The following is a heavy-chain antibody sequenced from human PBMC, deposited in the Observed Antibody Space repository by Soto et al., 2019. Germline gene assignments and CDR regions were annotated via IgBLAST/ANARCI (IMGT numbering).Heavy chain of an antibody. J-gene: IGHJ5*02. V-gene: IGHV3-23*01. CDR3: ANHPDYYGSGSYYNFDWFDP. CDR2: ISGSGGST. D-gene: IGHD3-10*01. Sequence: GGSLRLSCAASGFTFSSYAMSWVRQAPGKGLEWVSAISGSGGSTYYADSVKGRFTISRDNSKNTLYLQMNSLRAEDTVVYYCANHPDYYGSGSYYNFDWFDPWGQGTLVTVSS. CDR1: GFTFSSYA.